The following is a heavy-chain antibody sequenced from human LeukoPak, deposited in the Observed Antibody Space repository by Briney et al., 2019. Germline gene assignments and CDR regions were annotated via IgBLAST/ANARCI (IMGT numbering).Heavy chain of an antibody. CDR2: INPSGGST. J-gene: IGHJ4*02. Sequence: ASVKVSCKASGYTFTSYYMHWVRQAPGQGLEWMGIINPSGGSTSYAQKFQGRVTMTRDMSTTTVYMELSSLRSEDTAVCYCARSANPNGIAVAGPDYWGQGTLVTVSS. CDR1: GYTFTSYY. V-gene: IGHV1-46*01. CDR3: ARSANPNGIAVAGPDY. D-gene: IGHD6-19*01.